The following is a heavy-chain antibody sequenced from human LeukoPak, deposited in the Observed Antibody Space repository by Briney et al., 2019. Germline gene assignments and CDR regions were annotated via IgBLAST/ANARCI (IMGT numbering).Heavy chain of an antibody. J-gene: IGHJ3*02. CDR2: INPDSGDT. CDR1: VYTFTGSY. CDR3: AIMGDTFDI. D-gene: IGHD2-8*01. Sequence: ASVKVSCMASVYTFTGSYMYWVPPGPGERLEWMGSINPDSGDTNYAQNLQGRVTMTRDTSINTAYLDLSRLRSDDTAVYYCAIMGDTFDIWGQGTKVTVSS. V-gene: IGHV1-2*02.